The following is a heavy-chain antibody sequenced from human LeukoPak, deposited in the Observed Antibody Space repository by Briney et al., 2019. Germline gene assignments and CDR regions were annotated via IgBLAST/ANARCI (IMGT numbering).Heavy chain of an antibody. CDR1: GGTFSSYA. V-gene: IGHV1-69*05. D-gene: IGHD3-22*01. Sequence: SVKVSCKASGGTFSSYAISWVRQAPGQGLEWMGGIIPIFGTANYAQKFQGRVTITTDESTSTAYMELSSLRSEDTAVYYCAGLSYYYDSSGQYYFDYWGQGALVTVSS. CDR3: AGLSYYYDSSGQYYFDY. CDR2: IIPIFGTA. J-gene: IGHJ4*02.